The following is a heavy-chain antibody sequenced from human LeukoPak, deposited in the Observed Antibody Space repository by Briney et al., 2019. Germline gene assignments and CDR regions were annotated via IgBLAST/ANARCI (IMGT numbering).Heavy chain of an antibody. CDR1: GFTFSSYS. CDR3: ARVQGYGDYAYFDY. CDR2: ISGSGGST. Sequence: GGSLRLSCAASGFTFSSYSMNWVRQAPGKGLEWVSAISGSGGSTYYADSVKGRFTISRDNSKNTLYLQMNSLRAEDTAVYYCARVQGYGDYAYFDYWGQGTLVTVSS. J-gene: IGHJ4*02. D-gene: IGHD4-17*01. V-gene: IGHV3-23*01.